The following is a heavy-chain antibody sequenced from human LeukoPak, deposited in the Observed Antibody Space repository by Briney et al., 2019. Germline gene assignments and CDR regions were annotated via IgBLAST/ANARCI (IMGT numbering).Heavy chain of an antibody. CDR1: GYTFTNYW. J-gene: IGHJ5*02. Sequence: GESLKISCKDSGYTFTNYWIGWVRQMPGKGLEWMGIIYPGDSDTRYSPSFQGQVTMSADKSISTAYLKWSSLKASDTAMYYCARRATGTTKWFDPWGQGTLVTVSS. D-gene: IGHD1-1*01. CDR2: IYPGDSDT. V-gene: IGHV5-51*01. CDR3: ARRATGTTKWFDP.